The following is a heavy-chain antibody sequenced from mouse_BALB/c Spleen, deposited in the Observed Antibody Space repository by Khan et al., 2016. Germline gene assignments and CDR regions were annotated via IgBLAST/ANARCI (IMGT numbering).Heavy chain of an antibody. CDR2: IFPGSGST. J-gene: IGHJ4*01. Sequence: QVQLQQSGTELPRPGASVKLSCKASGYTFTDYYVNWVKQRTGQGLEWIGEIFPGSGSTYYNEKFKGKATLTADKSSSPAYMQLSSLTSEDSAGYFCARSYYGYFAMDYWGHGTSVTVSS. CDR1: GYTFTDYY. CDR3: ARSYYGYFAMDY. D-gene: IGHD1-2*01. V-gene: IGHV1-77*01.